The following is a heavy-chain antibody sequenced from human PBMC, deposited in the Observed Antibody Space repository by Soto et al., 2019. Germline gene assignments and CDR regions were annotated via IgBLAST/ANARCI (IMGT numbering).Heavy chain of an antibody. CDR2: IQSGGTT. CDR1: GFTVSSKY. D-gene: IGHD2-15*01. V-gene: IGHV3-66*01. J-gene: IGHJ6*04. Sequence: EVQLVESGGGLVQPGGSLRLSCAASGFTVSSKYMTWVRQAPGKGLXXXXLIQSGGTTYYADSVKGRFTISRXXXENXXXLXXXXXXXXXXXVYYCARDDVLCDGGRCYGIPLDVWGKGTTVTVSS. CDR3: ARDDVLCDGGRCYGIPLDV.